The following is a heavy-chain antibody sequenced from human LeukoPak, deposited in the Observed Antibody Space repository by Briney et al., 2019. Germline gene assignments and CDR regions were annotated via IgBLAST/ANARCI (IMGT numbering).Heavy chain of an antibody. Sequence: GGSLRLSCEASGFTFSDSAMSWVRPASGRGLEWVSLISASGGNSYYADSVKGRFTVSRDSSKNTLHLQMNSLRAEDTAVYYCARDIELSCWGQGTLVTVSS. CDR1: GFTFSDSA. CDR2: ISASGGNS. V-gene: IGHV3-23*01. D-gene: IGHD1-26*01. CDR3: ARDIELSC. J-gene: IGHJ4*02.